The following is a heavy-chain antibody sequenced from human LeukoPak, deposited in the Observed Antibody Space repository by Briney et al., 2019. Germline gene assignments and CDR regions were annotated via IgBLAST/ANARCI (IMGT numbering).Heavy chain of an antibody. V-gene: IGHV3-23*01. J-gene: IGHJ3*02. Sequence: GGSLRLSFAASGFTFSSYAMSWVRQAPGKGLEWVSAISGSGGSTYYADSVKGRFTISRDNSKNTLYLQMNSLRAEDTALYHCARRGSQKGDAFDIWGQGTMVTVSS. CDR2: ISGSGGST. CDR3: ARRGSQKGDAFDI. CDR1: GFTFSSYA. D-gene: IGHD1-26*01.